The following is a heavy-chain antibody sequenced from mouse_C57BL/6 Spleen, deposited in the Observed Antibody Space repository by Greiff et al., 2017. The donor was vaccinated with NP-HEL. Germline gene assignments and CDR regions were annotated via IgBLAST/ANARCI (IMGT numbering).Heavy chain of an antibody. CDR2: IWSGGST. J-gene: IGHJ2*01. V-gene: IGHV2-4*01. D-gene: IGHD1-1*01. CDR3: AKKKKGLTTVVVYFDY. Sequence: QVQLKESGPGLVQPSQSLSITCTVSGFSLTSYGVHWVRQPPGEGLEWLGVIWSGGSTDYNAAFISRLSISKDNSKSQVFFKMNSLQADDTAIYYCAKKKKGLTTVVVYFDYWGQGTTLTVSS. CDR1: GFSLTSYG.